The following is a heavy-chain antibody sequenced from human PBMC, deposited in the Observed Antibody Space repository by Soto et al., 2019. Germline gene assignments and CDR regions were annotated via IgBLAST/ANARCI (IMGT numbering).Heavy chain of an antibody. V-gene: IGHV4-39*01. CDR3: ATQEVGGSYVYTFDP. Sequence: QLHLRESGPGLVKPSETLSLTCTVSGGFITSSSYYWGWIRQPPGKGLEWIGSIYYSGSTYYNPSLKSRVTISVDTSKNQFSLKLSSVTAADTAVYYCATQEVGGSYVYTFDPWGQGTLVTVSS. J-gene: IGHJ5*02. CDR1: GGFITSSSYY. D-gene: IGHD1-26*01. CDR2: IYYSGST.